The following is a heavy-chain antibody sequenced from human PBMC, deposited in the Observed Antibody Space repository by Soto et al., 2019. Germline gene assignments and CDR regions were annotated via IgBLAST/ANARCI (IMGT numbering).Heavy chain of an antibody. CDR2: IFSSGTT. J-gene: IGHJ5*02. V-gene: IGHV4-30-4*02. CDR1: GDSIGSGNKY. D-gene: IGHD1-26*01. CDR3: ARDPSGIVGATLWFDP. Sequence: PSATLSLTCTVSGDSIGSGNKYWSWIRQAPGKGLEWIGYIFSSGTTYYNPSLKSRLTMSLDTSKNQFSLKLSSVTAADTAVYYCARDPSGIVGATLWFDPWGQGTLVTVSS.